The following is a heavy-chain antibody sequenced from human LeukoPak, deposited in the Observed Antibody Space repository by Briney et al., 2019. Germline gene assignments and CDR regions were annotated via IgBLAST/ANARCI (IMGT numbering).Heavy chain of an antibody. J-gene: IGHJ4*02. V-gene: IGHV1-2*02. Sequence: ASVKVSCKTSVHTFTCYYMHWVRQAPGQGLEWMGWINPNTGGTNYAQKFQGRVTMTSYTSISTAYMELSSLKSDDTAMYYCARAPMIVVVFPPRLDFWGQGTLVTVSS. CDR2: INPNTGGT. CDR1: VHTFTCYY. D-gene: IGHD3-22*01. CDR3: ARAPMIVVVFPPRLDF.